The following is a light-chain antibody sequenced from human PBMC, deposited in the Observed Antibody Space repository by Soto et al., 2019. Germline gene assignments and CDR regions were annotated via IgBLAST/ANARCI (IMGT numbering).Light chain of an antibody. CDR3: ATWDSISHGL. J-gene: IGLJ3*02. CDR2: LEGSGNY. V-gene: IGLV4-60*02. CDR1: SGHITYN. Sequence: QSVLTQSSSASASLGSSVKLTCTLSSGHITYNIACHQQQPGKAPRYLMKLEGSGNYNKGSGGPVRSSCSSSGADRYLIISLRQLEDEADYCCATWDSISHGLFGGGTKLTVL.